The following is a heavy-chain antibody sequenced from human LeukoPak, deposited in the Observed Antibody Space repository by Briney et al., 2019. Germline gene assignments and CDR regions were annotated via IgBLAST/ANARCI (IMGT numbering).Heavy chain of an antibody. CDR3: ASLDTGSYLRLDY. V-gene: IGHV4-59*08. CDR2: IYYSGST. D-gene: IGHD1-26*01. CDR1: GGSISGYY. Sequence: SETLSLTSTVSGGSISGYYWSWIRQPPGKGLEWIGYIYYSGSTNYNPSLKSRVTISVDTYKNQFSRKLSSVTAADTAVYYCASLDTGSYLRLDYWGQGTLVTVSS. J-gene: IGHJ4*02.